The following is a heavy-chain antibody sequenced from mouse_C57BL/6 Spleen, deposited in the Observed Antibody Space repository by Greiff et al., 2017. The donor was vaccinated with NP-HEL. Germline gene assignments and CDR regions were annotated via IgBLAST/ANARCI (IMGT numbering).Heavy chain of an antibody. V-gene: IGHV3-6*01. Sequence: ESGPGLVKPSQSLSLTCSVTGYSITSGYYWNWIRQFPGNKLEWMGYISYDGSNNYNPSLKNRISITRDTSKNQFFLKLNSVTTEDTATYYCARGDDYDVEGDYVDYWGQGTTLTVSS. D-gene: IGHD2-4*01. CDR3: ARGDDYDVEGDYVDY. J-gene: IGHJ2*01. CDR1: GYSITSGYY. CDR2: ISYDGSN.